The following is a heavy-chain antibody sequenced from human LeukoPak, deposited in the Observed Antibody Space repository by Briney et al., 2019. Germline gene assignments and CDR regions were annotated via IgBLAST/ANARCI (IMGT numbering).Heavy chain of an antibody. V-gene: IGHV3-7*01. CDR3: ARFGLTYYDFWSGYYYYGMDV. Sequence: GGSLRLSCAASGFTFSSYWMSWVRQAPGKGLEWVANIKQDGSEKYYVDSVKGRFTISRDNAKNSLYLQMNSLRAEDTAVYYCARFGLTYYDFWSGYYYYGMDVWGQGTTVTVSS. CDR1: GFTFSSYW. CDR2: IKQDGSEK. D-gene: IGHD3-3*01. J-gene: IGHJ6*02.